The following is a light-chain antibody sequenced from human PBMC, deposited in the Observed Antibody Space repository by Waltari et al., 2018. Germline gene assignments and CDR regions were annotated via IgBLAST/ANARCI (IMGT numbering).Light chain of an antibody. CDR2: AAS. Sequence: DIQMTQSPSSLSASVGDRVTITCRASQSISSYLNWYQQKPGNAPKLLIYAASSWQSGVPSRVSGSGSGTDFTLTISSLQPEDFATYYCQQSYSTPWTFGQGTKVEIK. J-gene: IGKJ1*01. CDR1: QSISSY. V-gene: IGKV1-39*01. CDR3: QQSYSTPWT.